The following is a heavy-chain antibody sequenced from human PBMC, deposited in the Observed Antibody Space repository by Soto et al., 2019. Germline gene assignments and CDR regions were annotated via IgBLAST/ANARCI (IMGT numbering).Heavy chain of an antibody. V-gene: IGHV3-33*01. CDR3: ARDFPNPIWFGEAPGAFDI. J-gene: IGHJ3*02. CDR1: GFTFSSYG. CDR2: IWYDGSNK. D-gene: IGHD3-10*01. Sequence: GGSLRLSCAASGFTFSSYGMHWVRQAPGKGLEWVAVIWYDGSNKYYADSVKGRFTISRDNSKNTLYLQMNSLRAEDTAVYYCARDFPNPIWFGEAPGAFDIWGQGTMVTVSS.